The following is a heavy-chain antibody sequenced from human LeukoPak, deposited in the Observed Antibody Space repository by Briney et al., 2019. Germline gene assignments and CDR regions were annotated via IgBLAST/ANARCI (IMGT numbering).Heavy chain of an antibody. D-gene: IGHD2-2*01. Sequence: SETLTLTCAVSGGSYSGYYWSWIRQPPGKGLEWIWEINNSGSTNYNPSLKSRVTISVDTSKIQFSLKLSSVTAADTAVYYCARGVQIVVVPAAIDPGYYYYMDVWGKGTTVTASS. CDR1: GGSYSGYY. CDR2: INNSGST. CDR3: ARGVQIVVVPAAIDPGYYYYMDV. J-gene: IGHJ6*03. V-gene: IGHV4-34*01.